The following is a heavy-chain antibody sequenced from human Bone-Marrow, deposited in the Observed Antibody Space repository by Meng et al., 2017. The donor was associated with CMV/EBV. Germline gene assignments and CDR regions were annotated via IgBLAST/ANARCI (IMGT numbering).Heavy chain of an antibody. Sequence: SETLSLTCNVSGGSISSSSYYWGWIRQPPGKGLEWIGSIYYSGSTYYNPSRKSRVTISVDTSKNQFSLKLSSVTAADTAVYYCASITGYSSSWYGGFDYWGQGTLVTVSS. CDR2: IYYSGST. V-gene: IGHV4-39*01. J-gene: IGHJ4*02. CDR3: ASITGYSSSWYGGFDY. D-gene: IGHD6-13*01. CDR1: GGSISSSSYY.